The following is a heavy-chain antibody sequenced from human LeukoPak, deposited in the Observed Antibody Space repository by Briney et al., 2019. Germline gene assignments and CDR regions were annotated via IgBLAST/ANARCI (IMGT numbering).Heavy chain of an antibody. V-gene: IGHV3-21*01. CDR1: GFTFSSYS. D-gene: IGHD3-3*01. J-gene: IGHJ3*02. CDR3: ARDPGLRFLEWLPNDAFDI. Sequence: PGGSLRVSCAASGFTFSSYSMNWVRQAPGKGLEWVSSVSSSSSYIYYADSVKGRFTISRDNAKNSLYLQMNSLRAEHTAVYYCARDPGLRFLEWLPNDAFDIWGQGTMVTVSS. CDR2: VSSSSSYI.